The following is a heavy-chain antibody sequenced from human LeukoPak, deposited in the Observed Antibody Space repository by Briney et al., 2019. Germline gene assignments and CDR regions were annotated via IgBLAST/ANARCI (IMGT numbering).Heavy chain of an antibody. V-gene: IGHV4-34*01. J-gene: IGHJ5*02. CDR3: ARLGWVGAGGDWFDP. CDR1: GGSFSGYY. CDR2: INHSGST. D-gene: IGHD1-26*01. Sequence: PSETLSLTCAVYGGSFSGYYWSWIRQPPGKGLEWIGEINHSGSTNYNPSLKSRVTISVDTSKNQFSLKLSSVTAADTAVYYCARLGWVGAGGDWFDPWGQGTLVTVSS.